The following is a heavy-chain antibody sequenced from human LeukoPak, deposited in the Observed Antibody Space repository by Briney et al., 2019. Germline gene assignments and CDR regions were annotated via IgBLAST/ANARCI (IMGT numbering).Heavy chain of an antibody. J-gene: IGHJ5*02. V-gene: IGHV1-2*02. D-gene: IGHD2-15*01. CDR1: GYTFTGYY. CDR2: INPNSGGT. Sequence: ASVKVSCKASGYTFTGYYMHWVRQAPGQGLEWMGWINPNSGGTNYAQKFQGRVTITRNTSISTAYMELSSLRSEDTAVYYCARGTPGDSGGSSNWFDPWGQGTLVTVSS. CDR3: ARGTPGDSGGSSNWFDP.